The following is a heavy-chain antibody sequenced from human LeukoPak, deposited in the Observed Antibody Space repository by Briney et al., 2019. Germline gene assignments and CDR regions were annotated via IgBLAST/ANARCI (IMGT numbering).Heavy chain of an antibody. Sequence: SETLSLTCAVYGGSFSDYSWSWLRQPPGKGLEWIGEINHSGSTNYNPSLKSRVIMSVDTSKNQFSVKLRSVTAVDTAVYYCARKTPLLDYWGQGTLVTVSS. D-gene: IGHD4-23*01. CDR1: GGSFSDYS. V-gene: IGHV4-34*01. CDR2: INHSGST. J-gene: IGHJ4*02. CDR3: ARKTPLLDY.